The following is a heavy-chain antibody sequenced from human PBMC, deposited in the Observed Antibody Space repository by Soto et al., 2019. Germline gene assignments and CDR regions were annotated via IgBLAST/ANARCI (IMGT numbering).Heavy chain of an antibody. J-gene: IGHJ6*02. CDR1: GYSFTSYW. CDR3: ARIPDCTNGVCYFLDYYYGMDV. V-gene: IGHV5-51*01. Sequence: GESLKISCKGSGYSFTSYWIGWVRQMPGKGLEWMGIIYPGDSDTRYSPSFQGQVTISADKSISTAYLQWSSLKASDTAMYYCARIPDCTNGVCYFLDYYYGMDVWGQGTTVTVSS. D-gene: IGHD2-8*01. CDR2: IYPGDSDT.